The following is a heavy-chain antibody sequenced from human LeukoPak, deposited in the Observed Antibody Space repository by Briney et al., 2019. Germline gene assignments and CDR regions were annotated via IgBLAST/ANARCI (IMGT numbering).Heavy chain of an antibody. V-gene: IGHV3-23*01. CDR2: ISGSGGST. D-gene: IGHD3-9*01. CDR1: GFTFSSYA. CDR3: AKHVLRYFDWSHFDY. J-gene: IGHJ4*02. Sequence: GGSLRLSCAASGFTFSSYAMSWVRQAPGKGLEWVXXISGSGGSTYYADSVKGRFTVSTDNSKNTLYLQMSSLRAEDTAVYYCAKHVLRYFDWSHFDYWGQGTLVTVSS.